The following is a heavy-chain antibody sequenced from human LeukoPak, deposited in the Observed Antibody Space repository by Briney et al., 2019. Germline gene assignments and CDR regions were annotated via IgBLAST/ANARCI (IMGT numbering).Heavy chain of an antibody. CDR3: AKAPYSSSLTGVDY. D-gene: IGHD6-13*01. J-gene: IGHJ4*02. V-gene: IGHV3-9*01. Sequence: GGSLRLSCAASGFTFDDYAMHWVRQAPGKGLEWVSAISWNSGTIGYADSVKGRFTISRDNAKNSLYLQMNSLRAEDTALYYCAKAPYSSSLTGVDYWGQGTLVTVSS. CDR1: GFTFDDYA. CDR2: ISWNSGTI.